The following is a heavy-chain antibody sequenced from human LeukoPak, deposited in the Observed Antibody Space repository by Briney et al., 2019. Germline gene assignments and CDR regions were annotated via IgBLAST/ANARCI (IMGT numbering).Heavy chain of an antibody. D-gene: IGHD3-22*01. CDR1: AFNFSTFR. CDR3: AREHYDSGGG. V-gene: IGHV3-21*06. CDR2: ISRSHI. J-gene: IGHJ4*02. Sequence: GSLRLPSGAVAFNFSTFRVNWVRLPPGQGLERVSSISRSHIYYADSVRGRFTISRDDAKNSLYLQMNSLRAEDTAVYYCAREHYDSGGGWGQGTLVTVSS.